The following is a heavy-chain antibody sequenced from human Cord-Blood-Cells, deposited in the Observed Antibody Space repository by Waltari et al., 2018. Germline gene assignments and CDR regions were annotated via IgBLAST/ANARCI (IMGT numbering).Heavy chain of an antibody. Sequence: QVQLQESGPGLVKPSQTLSLTCTASGGSISRGSYYSSWIRQPAGKGLEWIGYIYTSGSTNYNPSLKSRVTISVDTSKNQFSLKLSSVTAADTAVYYCARRYSSSWYAFDIWGQGTMVTVSS. D-gene: IGHD6-13*01. CDR2: IYTSGST. J-gene: IGHJ3*02. V-gene: IGHV4-61*09. CDR1: GGSISRGSYY. CDR3: ARRYSSSWYAFDI.